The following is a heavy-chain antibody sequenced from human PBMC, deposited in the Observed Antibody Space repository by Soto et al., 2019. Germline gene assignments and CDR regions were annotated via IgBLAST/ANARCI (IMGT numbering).Heavy chain of an antibody. Sequence: PSETLSLTCAVSGGSISSGGYSWNWIRQPPGKGLEWIGYIYHSGYTLYNPSLKSRVTISVDKSKNQFSLRLSSVSAADTAVYYCARDSLTGNYFDPWGQGTLVTVS. J-gene: IGHJ5*02. CDR3: ARDSLTGNYFDP. V-gene: IGHV4-30-2*01. CDR2: IYHSGYT. CDR1: GGSISSGGYS. D-gene: IGHD1-7*01.